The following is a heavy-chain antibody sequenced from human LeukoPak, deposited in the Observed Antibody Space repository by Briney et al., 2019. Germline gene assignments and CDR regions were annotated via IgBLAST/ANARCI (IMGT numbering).Heavy chain of an antibody. CDR2: ISAYNGNT. Sequence: GASVKVSCKASGYTFTSYGISWVRQAPGQGLEWMGWISAYNGNTNYAQKLQGRVTMTTDTSTSTAYMELRSLRSDDTAVYYCARVHTDIVVVVAATHYYYGMDVWGQGTTVTVS. CDR3: ARVHTDIVVVVAATHYYYGMDV. J-gene: IGHJ6*02. CDR1: GYTFTSYG. D-gene: IGHD2-15*01. V-gene: IGHV1-18*01.